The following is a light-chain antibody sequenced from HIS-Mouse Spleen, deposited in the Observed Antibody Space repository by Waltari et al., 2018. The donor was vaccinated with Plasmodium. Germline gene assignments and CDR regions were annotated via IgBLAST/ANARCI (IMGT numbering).Light chain of an antibody. CDR2: EDS. V-gene: IGLV3-10*01. CDR3: YSTDSSGNHRV. J-gene: IGLJ3*02. Sequence: SYELTQPPSVSVSPGQTARITCSGDALPKKYAYWYRQKSGTAPVLVIYEDSKRPTGIPGRFSGSSSGTMATLTISGAQVEDEADYYCYSTDSSGNHRVFGGGTKLTVL. CDR1: ALPKKY.